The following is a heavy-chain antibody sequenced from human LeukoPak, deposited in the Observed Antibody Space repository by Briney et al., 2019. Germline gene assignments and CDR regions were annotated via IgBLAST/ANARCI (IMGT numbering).Heavy chain of an antibody. CDR3: ARSTGFFDF. CDR2: IYQSGST. CDR1: GFSISSGYN. V-gene: IGHV4-38-2*02. D-gene: IGHD7-27*01. Sequence: SETLSLTCSVSGFSISSGYNWVWIRQPPGKGLEWIGIIYQSGSTNYNPSLKSRVTISADMSKNQFSLKLNSVTPEDTALYYCARSTGFFDFWGQGTLVTVSS. J-gene: IGHJ4*02.